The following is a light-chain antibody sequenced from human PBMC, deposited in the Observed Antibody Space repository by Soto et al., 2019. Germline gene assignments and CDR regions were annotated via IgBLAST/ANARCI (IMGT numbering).Light chain of an antibody. J-gene: IGLJ2*01. Sequence: QSVLTQPPSASGTPGQRVTISCSGSSSNIGSNYVYWYQQLPGTAPKLLIYRNNQRPSGVPDRFSGSKSGTSASLAISGLRSEDEADYYCAAWDHSLSGPRVVFGGGTKLTVL. CDR3: AAWDHSLSGPRVV. CDR1: SSNIGSNY. V-gene: IGLV1-47*01. CDR2: RNN.